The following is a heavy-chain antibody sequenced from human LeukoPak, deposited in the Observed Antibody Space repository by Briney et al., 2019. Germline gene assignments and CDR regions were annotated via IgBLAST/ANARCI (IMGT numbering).Heavy chain of an antibody. CDR2: IYYSGST. J-gene: IGHJ3*01. D-gene: IGHD4-17*01. V-gene: IGHV4-39*01. CDR3: ARTYGDYDDAFDV. Sequence: SETLSLTCTVSGGSISSSTYYWGWIRQPPGKGLEWIGSIYYSGSTYNNPSLKSRVTIFVDTSKNQFSLKLSSVTATDTAVYYCARTYGDYDDAFDVWGQGTMVTVSS. CDR1: GGSISSSTYY.